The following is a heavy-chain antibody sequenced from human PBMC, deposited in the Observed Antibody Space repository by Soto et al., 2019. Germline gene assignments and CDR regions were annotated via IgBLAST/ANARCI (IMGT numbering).Heavy chain of an antibody. CDR3: AHKGGRGAGMDV. CDR2: IYWDDDE. V-gene: IGHV2-5*02. Sequence: QITLKESGPTLVRPTQTLTLTCTFSGFSLSTSGVGVTWIRQPPGKALEWLALIYWDDDERYSPSLKSRLTLTKDTSKHQVVLTMTNMDPVDAATYYCAHKGGRGAGMDVWGQGTTVIVSS. CDR1: GFSLSTSGVG. J-gene: IGHJ6*02. D-gene: IGHD2-15*01.